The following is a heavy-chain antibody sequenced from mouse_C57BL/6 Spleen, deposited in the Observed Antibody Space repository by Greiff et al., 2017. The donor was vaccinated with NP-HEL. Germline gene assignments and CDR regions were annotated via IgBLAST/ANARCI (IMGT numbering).Heavy chain of an antibody. CDR2: IDPSDSYT. CDR1: GYTFTSYW. Sequence: QVQLQQPGAELVMPGASVKLSCKASGYTFTSYWMHWVKQRPGQGLEWIGEIDPSDSYTNYNQKFKGKSTLTVDKSSSTAYMQLSSLTSEDSAVYYCARNDYDEGYYFDYWGQGTTLTVSS. V-gene: IGHV1-69*01. J-gene: IGHJ2*01. CDR3: ARNDYDEGYYFDY. D-gene: IGHD2-4*01.